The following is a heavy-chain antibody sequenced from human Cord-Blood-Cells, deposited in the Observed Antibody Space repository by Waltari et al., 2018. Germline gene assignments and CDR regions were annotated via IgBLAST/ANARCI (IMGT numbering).Heavy chain of an antibody. D-gene: IGHD5-12*01. CDR3: AAAVAIDAFDI. Sequence: QMQLVQSGPEVKTPGTSVKVSCKASGFTFTSSAVQWVRQARGQRLEWIGWIVVGSGNTNYAQKFQERVTITRDMSTSTAYMELSSLRSEDTAVYYCAAAVAIDAFDIWGQGTMVTVSS. J-gene: IGHJ3*02. V-gene: IGHV1-58*01. CDR1: GFTFTSSA. CDR2: IVVGSGNT.